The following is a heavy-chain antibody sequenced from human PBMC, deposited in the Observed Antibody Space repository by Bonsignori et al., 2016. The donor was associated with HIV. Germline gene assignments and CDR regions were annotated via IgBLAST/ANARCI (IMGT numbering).Heavy chain of an antibody. CDR2: INHSGST. Sequence: QVQLQQWGAGLLKPSETLSLTCAVYGGSFSIYSWSWIRQPPGKGLEWIGDINHSGSTNYNPSLKSRVTMSVDTSKNQLSLKLTSVTAADTAMYYCARRVRSGDYRCDYWGQGNPGSPSPQ. D-gene: IGHD4-17*01. J-gene: IGHJ4*02. CDR1: GGSFSIYS. CDR3: ARRVRSGDYRCDY. V-gene: IGHV4-34*01.